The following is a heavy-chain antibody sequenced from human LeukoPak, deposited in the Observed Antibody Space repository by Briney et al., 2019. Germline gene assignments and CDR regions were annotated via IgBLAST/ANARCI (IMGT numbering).Heavy chain of an antibody. Sequence: PGGSPRLSCAATGFSWVRFAIGPVGPAPLYWLACVSASSSTDAGTYYAASVRGRFTVSRDNSKNTLYLQMNSLRAEDAAVYYCAKAPVTSCSGVFCYPFDSWGQGTLVTVSS. J-gene: IGHJ4*02. CDR3: AKAPVTSCSGVFCYPFDS. CDR1: GFSWVRFA. CDR2: SSSTDAGT. V-gene: IGHV3-23*01. D-gene: IGHD2-15*01.